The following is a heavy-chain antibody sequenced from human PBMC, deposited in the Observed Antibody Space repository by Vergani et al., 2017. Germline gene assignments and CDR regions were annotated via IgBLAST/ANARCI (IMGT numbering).Heavy chain of an antibody. J-gene: IGHJ3*02. V-gene: IGHV1-69*02. CDR2: IIPILGIA. CDR3: EGDREYSDYCAFAI. D-gene: IGHD4-11*01. Sequence: QVQLVQSGAEVKKPGSSVKVSCKASGGTFSSFTISWVRQAPGQGLEWMGRIIPILGIANYAQKFQGRVTITADKSTSTAYMGLRSLRSEDPASYYCEGDREYSDYCAFAIWGEASMVTVSS. CDR1: GGTFSSFT.